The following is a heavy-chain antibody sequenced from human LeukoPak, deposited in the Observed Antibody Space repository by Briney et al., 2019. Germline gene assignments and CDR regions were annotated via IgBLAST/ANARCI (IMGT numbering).Heavy chain of an antibody. J-gene: IGHJ5*01. CDR3: ARSRHSGYHYDAGGYPLNLFDS. V-gene: IGHV4-4*07. D-gene: IGHD3-22*01. CDR2: IYSSGST. Sequence: SETLSLTCSVSGGSIISHYWTWIRQPAGKGLEWIGRIYSSGSTNYSPSLKSRVTMSVDTSKNQFSLKLTSVTAADTAVYYCARSRHSGYHYDAGGYPLNLFDSWGQGTQVTVSA. CDR1: GGSIISHY.